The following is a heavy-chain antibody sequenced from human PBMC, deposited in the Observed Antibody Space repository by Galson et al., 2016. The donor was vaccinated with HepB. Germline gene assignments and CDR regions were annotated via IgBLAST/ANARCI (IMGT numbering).Heavy chain of an antibody. D-gene: IGHD3-16*01. Sequence: SETLSPTCSVSGGPISGAYWSWTRQPPGEGLGWIAYMRDSGNTNYNPSLTSRATISVDKSINQITLRLSSVTSGDTAVYYCARSGGSAGMHWGQGTLVTVSS. CDR1: GGPISGAY. CDR2: MRDSGNT. V-gene: IGHV4-59*08. CDR3: ARSGGSAGMH. J-gene: IGHJ1*01.